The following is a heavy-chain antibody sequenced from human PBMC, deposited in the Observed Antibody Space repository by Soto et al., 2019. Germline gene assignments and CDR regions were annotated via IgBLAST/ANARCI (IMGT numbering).Heavy chain of an antibody. Sequence: QVQLQQWGAGLLKPSETLSLTCAVYGGSFSGYYWNWIRQPPGKGLEWIGEINHSGSTNYNPSLKRRSNLSVTTSQNQVLPKLSSVAGAGPAFLLLGGGLGKIFDLRGQGTLVNVS. J-gene: IGHJ4*02. CDR3: GGGLGKIFDL. CDR1: GGSFSGYY. V-gene: IGHV4-34*01. D-gene: IGHD3-10*01. CDR2: INHSGST.